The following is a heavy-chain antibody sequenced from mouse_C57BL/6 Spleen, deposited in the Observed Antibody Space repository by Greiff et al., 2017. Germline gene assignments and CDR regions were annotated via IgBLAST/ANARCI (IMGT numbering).Heavy chain of an antibody. V-gene: IGHV1-81*01. CDR3: ASVYGSSYVGYFDY. CDR1: GYTFTSYG. Sequence: QVQLKESGAELARPGASVKLSCKASGYTFTSYGISWVKQRTGQGLEWIGEIYPRSGNTYYNEKFKGKATLTADKSSSTAYMELRSLTSEDSAVYFCASVYGSSYVGYFDYWGQGTTLTVSS. CDR2: IYPRSGNT. D-gene: IGHD1-1*01. J-gene: IGHJ2*01.